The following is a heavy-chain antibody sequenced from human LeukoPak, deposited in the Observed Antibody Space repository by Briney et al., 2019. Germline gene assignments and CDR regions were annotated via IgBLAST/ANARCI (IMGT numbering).Heavy chain of an antibody. Sequence: GGSLRLSCAASGFTFSSYSMNWVRQAPGKGLEWVSSISSSSSYIYYADSVKGRFTISRDNSKNTLFLQVNSLRAEDTAVYYCARDLTGWGESSGYSDYWGQGTLVTVSS. V-gene: IGHV3-21*01. CDR1: GFTFSSYS. J-gene: IGHJ4*02. CDR2: ISSSSSYI. CDR3: ARDLTGWGESSGYSDY. D-gene: IGHD3-22*01.